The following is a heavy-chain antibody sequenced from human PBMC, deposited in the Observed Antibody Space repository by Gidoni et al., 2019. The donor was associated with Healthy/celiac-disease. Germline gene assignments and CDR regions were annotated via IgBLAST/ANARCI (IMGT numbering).Heavy chain of an antibody. V-gene: IGHV3-21*01. CDR2: ISSSSSYI. CDR3: ARHSVRTSVTTSRGGLEFDY. CDR1: GFTFSSYS. Sequence: EVQLVESGGGLVKPGGSLRLSCAASGFTFSSYSMNWVRQAPGKGLEWVSSISSSSSYIYYADSVKCRFTISRDNAKNSLYLQMNSLRAEDTAVYYCARHSVRTSVTTSRGGLEFDYWGQGTLVTVSS. D-gene: IGHD4-4*01. J-gene: IGHJ4*02.